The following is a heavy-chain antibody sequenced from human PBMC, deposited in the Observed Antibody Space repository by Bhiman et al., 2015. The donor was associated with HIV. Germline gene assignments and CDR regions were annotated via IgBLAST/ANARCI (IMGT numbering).Heavy chain of an antibody. J-gene: IGHJ4*02. Sequence: EVQLVESGGGLVKPGGSLRLSCAASGFTFSTYTMNWFRQAPGKGLEWVSSISSSSSYIYYADSVKGRFTISRDNAKNSLYLQVNSLRVEDTAVYYCAKSHCTSTTCYFHLDSWGQGTLVTVSS. V-gene: IGHV3-21*02. CDR2: ISSSSSYI. D-gene: IGHD2-2*01. CDR1: GFTFSTYT. CDR3: AKSHCTSTTCYFHLDS.